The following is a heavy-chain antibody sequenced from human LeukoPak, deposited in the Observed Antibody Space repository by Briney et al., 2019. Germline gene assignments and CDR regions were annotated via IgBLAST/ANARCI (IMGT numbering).Heavy chain of an antibody. Sequence: GRSLRLSCAASGFTFNSYGMHWVRQAPGKGLEWVAVISYDGSNKYYADSVKGRFTISRDNSKNTLYLQMNSLRAEDTAVYYCARISGSSQGDWGQGTLVTVSS. CDR1: GFTFNSYG. J-gene: IGHJ4*02. CDR2: ISYDGSNK. D-gene: IGHD3-10*01. CDR3: ARISGSSQGD. V-gene: IGHV3-30*03.